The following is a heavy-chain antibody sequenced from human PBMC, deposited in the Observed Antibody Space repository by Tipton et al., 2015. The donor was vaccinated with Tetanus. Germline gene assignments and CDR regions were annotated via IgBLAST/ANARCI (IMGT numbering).Heavy chain of an antibody. J-gene: IGHJ4*02. D-gene: IGHD3-9*01. CDR2: AYYSGST. CDR3: ARHSSLKALNY. Sequence: LRLSCTVSGGSISSSSYYWGWIRQPPGKGLEWIGSAYYSGSTYYNPSLKSRVTISVDTSKNQFSLELSSVTAADTAVYYCARHSSLKALNYWGQGTLVTAPS. CDR1: GGSISSSSYY. V-gene: IGHV4-39*01.